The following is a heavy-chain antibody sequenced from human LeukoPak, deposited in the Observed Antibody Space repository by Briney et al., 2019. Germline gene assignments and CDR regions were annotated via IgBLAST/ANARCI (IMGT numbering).Heavy chain of an antibody. V-gene: IGHV4-39*01. D-gene: IGHD6-19*01. Sequence: SETLSLTCTVSGGSIDSSGSYWGWIRQPPGKGLEGIGCVYYGGDAYYNPSLKSRVTISADLSKNQFSLSLISVTAADTALYYCARLFSRGWPYYYGLGAWGQGTTVTVSS. CDR2: VYYGGDA. CDR1: GGSIDSSGSY. CDR3: ARLFSRGWPYYYGLGA. J-gene: IGHJ6*02.